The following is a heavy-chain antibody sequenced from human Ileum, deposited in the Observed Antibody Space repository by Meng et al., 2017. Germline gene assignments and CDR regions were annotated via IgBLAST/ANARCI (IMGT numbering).Heavy chain of an antibody. D-gene: IGHD7-27*01. Sequence: EAGPRPGTPLAAHSPIFAGSGGSVSTSDYQGGWIRQPPGKGLEWIRYAGTNYNPSLKSRVTISVDTSKRQFSLKLTSVTAADTAVYYCARDHWGSLDYWGQGILVTVSS. CDR3: ARDHWGSLDY. CDR1: GGSVSTSDYQ. J-gene: IGHJ4*02. V-gene: IGHV4-61*08. CDR2: AGT.